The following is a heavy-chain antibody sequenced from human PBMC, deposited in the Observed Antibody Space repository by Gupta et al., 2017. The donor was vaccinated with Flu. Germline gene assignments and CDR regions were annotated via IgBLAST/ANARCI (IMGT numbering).Heavy chain of an antibody. D-gene: IGHD3-10*01. CDR3: ARSLDYIDY. CDR2: VSSDGSNK. J-gene: IGHJ4*02. CDR1: GFTFSGYA. Sequence: YGTASGFTFSGYAMHWVRQAPGKGLEWVAVVSSDGSNKYYTESVKGRFTISRDNSKNTLYLQMNSLRGEDPAMYYCARSLDYIDYWGQGTPVT. V-gene: IGHV3-30*04.